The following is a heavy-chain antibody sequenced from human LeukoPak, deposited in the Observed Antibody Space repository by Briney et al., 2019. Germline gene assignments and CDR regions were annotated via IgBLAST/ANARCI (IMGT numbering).Heavy chain of an antibody. D-gene: IGHD6-19*01. J-gene: IGHJ6*03. CDR3: ARYVAVAGTGLVNYYYMDV. CDR1: GYTFTSYG. CDR2: ISAYNGNT. Sequence: GASVKVSCKASGYTFTSYGISWVRQAPGQGLEWMGWISAYNGNTNYAQKLRGRVTMTTDTSTSTAYMELRSLRSDDTAVYYCARYVAVAGTGLVNYYYMDVWGKGTTVTVSS. V-gene: IGHV1-18*01.